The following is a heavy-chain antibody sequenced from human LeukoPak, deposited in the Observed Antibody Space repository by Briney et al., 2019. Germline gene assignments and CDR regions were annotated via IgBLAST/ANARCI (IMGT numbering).Heavy chain of an antibody. Sequence: PGGSLRLSCAASGFTFSSYSMNWVRQAPGKGLEWVSSISSSSSYIYYADSAKGRFTISRDNAKNSLYLQMNSLRAEDTAVYYCAAYSSSSSSWFDPWGQGTLVTVSS. CDR3: AAYSSSSSSWFDP. J-gene: IGHJ5*02. CDR1: GFTFSSYS. CDR2: ISSSSSYI. V-gene: IGHV3-21*01. D-gene: IGHD6-6*01.